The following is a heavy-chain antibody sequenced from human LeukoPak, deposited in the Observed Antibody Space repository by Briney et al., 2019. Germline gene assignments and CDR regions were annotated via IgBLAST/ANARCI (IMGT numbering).Heavy chain of an antibody. D-gene: IGHD6-19*01. V-gene: IGHV3-74*01. Sequence: PGGSLRLSCAASGFTFSSYWMHWVRHAPGKGLVWVSRINSDETSTSYADSVKGRFTISRDNAKNTLYLQMNSLRVEDTAVYYCARQAVAGTWFDPWGQGTLVTVSS. CDR1: GFTFSSYW. CDR2: INSDETST. CDR3: ARQAVAGTWFDP. J-gene: IGHJ5*02.